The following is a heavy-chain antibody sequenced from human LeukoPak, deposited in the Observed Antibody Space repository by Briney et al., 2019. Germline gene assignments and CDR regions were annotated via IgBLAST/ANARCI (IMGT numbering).Heavy chain of an antibody. CDR3: ARKGRDWNYGYYYYGMDV. CDR1: GYTFTSYG. J-gene: IGHJ6*02. D-gene: IGHD1-7*01. CDR2: ISAYNGNT. Sequence: ASVKVSCKASGYTFTSYGISWVRQAPGQGLEWMGWISAYNGNTNYAQKLQGRVTMTTDTSTSTAYMELRSLRSDDTAVYYCARKGRDWNYGYYYYGMDVWGQGTTVTVPS. V-gene: IGHV1-18*01.